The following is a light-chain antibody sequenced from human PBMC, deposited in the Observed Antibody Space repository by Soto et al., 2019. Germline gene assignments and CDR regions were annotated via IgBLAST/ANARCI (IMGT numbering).Light chain of an antibody. V-gene: IGKV3-15*01. Sequence: EIVMTQSPATLYVSPGERATLSCRASQSVSRNLAWYQQTPGQAPRLLIYGASTRATGIPARFSGSGSGTEFTLTISSLQSEDFALYYCQQYNNWPPLTFGGGTKVEIK. CDR2: GAS. CDR1: QSVSRN. J-gene: IGKJ4*01. CDR3: QQYNNWPPLT.